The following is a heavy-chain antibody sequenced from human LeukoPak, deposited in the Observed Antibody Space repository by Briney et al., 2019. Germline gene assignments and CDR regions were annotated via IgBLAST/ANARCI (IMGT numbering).Heavy chain of an antibody. CDR2: ISSSGSPI. D-gene: IGHD3-10*01. CDR1: GFTFSSYE. J-gene: IGHJ4*02. Sequence: PGGSLRLSCAVSGFTFSSYEMNWVRQAPGKGLEWVAYISSSGSPIYYADSVKDRFTISRDNSKNTLYLQIHSLTAEDTAVYYCARDYGSGVFDYWGQGTLVTVSS. V-gene: IGHV3-48*03. CDR3: ARDYGSGVFDY.